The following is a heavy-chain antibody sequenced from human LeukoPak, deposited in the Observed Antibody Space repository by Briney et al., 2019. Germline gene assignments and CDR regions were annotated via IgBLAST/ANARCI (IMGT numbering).Heavy chain of an antibody. CDR1: GGSLSSGGYS. Sequence: SQTLSLTCAVSGGSLSSGGYSWSWIRQPPGKGLEWIGYIYHSGSTYYNPSLKSRVTISVDRSKNQSSLKLSSVTAADTAVYYCARVNGYCSSTSCYSNWFDPWGQGTLVTVSS. CDR3: ARVNGYCSSTSCYSNWFDP. D-gene: IGHD2-2*03. V-gene: IGHV4-30-2*01. J-gene: IGHJ5*02. CDR2: IYHSGST.